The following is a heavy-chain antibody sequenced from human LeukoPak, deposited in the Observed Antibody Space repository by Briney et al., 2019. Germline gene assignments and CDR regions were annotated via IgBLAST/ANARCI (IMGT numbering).Heavy chain of an antibody. Sequence: GGSLRVSCAASGFTFSNAWMSWVRQAPGKGLEWVGRIKSKTDGGTTDYAAPVKGRFTISRDDSKNTLYLQMNSLKTEDTAVYYCTTDRRSTCDAFDIWGQGTMVTVSS. CDR3: TTDRRSTCDAFDI. CDR2: IKSKTDGGTT. CDR1: GFTFSNAW. V-gene: IGHV3-15*01. D-gene: IGHD1-26*01. J-gene: IGHJ3*02.